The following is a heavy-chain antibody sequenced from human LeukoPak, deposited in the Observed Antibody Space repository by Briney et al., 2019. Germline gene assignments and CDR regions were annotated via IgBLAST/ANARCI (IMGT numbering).Heavy chain of an antibody. CDR3: ARASTLRTGDAH. D-gene: IGHD7-27*01. J-gene: IGHJ4*02. V-gene: IGHV3-66*01. CDR1: GFTISSNY. CDR2: IYTGGST. Sequence: PGGSLRLSCAASGFTISSNYMSWVRQAPGEGLEWVSVIYTGGSTSYADSVKGRFTISRDSSTNTLFLQMNSLRAEDTAVYYCARASTLRTGDAHWGQGTLVTVSS.